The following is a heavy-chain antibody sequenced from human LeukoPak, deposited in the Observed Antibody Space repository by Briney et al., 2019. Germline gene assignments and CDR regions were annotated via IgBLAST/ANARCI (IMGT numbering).Heavy chain of an antibody. CDR2: IKQDGSEK. J-gene: IGHJ3*02. V-gene: IGHV3-7*01. CDR1: GFTFSSYW. D-gene: IGHD6-19*01. Sequence: GSLRLSCAASGFTFSSYWMSWVRQAPGKGLEWVANIKQDGSEKYYVDSVKGRFTISRDNAKNSLYLQMNSLRAEDTAVYYCARHYSSGWYGGYAFDIWGQGTMVTVSS. CDR3: ARHYSSGWYGGYAFDI.